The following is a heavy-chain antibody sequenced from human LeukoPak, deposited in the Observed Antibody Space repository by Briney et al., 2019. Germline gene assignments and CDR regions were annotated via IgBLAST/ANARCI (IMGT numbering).Heavy chain of an antibody. CDR1: GFTFSNYG. Sequence: QPGGSLRLSCVASGFTFSNYGMHWVRPAPGKGLEWVAVISYDETNKYYTESVKGRFTISRDQSKNALYLQMNSLRVEDTAVYYCTRDVSNGYRSVNFDYWGQGILVTVSS. CDR2: ISYDETNK. J-gene: IGHJ4*02. CDR3: TRDVSNGYRSVNFDY. V-gene: IGHV3-30*03. D-gene: IGHD6-19*01.